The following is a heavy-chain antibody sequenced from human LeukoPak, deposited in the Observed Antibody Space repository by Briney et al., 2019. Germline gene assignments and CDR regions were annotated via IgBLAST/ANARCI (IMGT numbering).Heavy chain of an antibody. CDR3: AKDGDTYYYDSSGYSPNFDY. V-gene: IGHV3-30*02. CDR1: GFTFSSYG. Sequence: GGSLRLSCAASGFTFSSYGMHWVRQAPGKGLEWVAFIRYDGSNKYYADSVKGRFTISRDNSKNTLYLQMNSLRAEDTAVYYCAKDGDTYYYDSSGYSPNFDYWGQGTLVTVSS. CDR2: IRYDGSNK. D-gene: IGHD3-22*01. J-gene: IGHJ4*02.